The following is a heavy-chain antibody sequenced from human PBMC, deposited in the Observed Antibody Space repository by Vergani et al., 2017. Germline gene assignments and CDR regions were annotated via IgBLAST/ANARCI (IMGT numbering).Heavy chain of an antibody. V-gene: IGHV1-69*11. Sequence: QVQLVQSGAEVKKPGSSVKVSCKASGGTFSSYAISWVRQAPGQGLEWMGRIIPILGTANYAQKFQGRVTITADESTSTAYMELSSLRSEDTAVYYCARSSYDYVWGSYRSGFDYWGQGTLVTVSS. J-gene: IGHJ4*02. CDR1: GGTFSSYA. CDR3: ARSSYDYVWGSYRSGFDY. D-gene: IGHD3-16*02. CDR2: IIPILGTA.